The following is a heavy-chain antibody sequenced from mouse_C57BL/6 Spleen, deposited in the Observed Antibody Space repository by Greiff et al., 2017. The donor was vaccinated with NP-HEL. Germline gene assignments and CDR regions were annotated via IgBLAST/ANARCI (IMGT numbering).Heavy chain of an antibody. Sequence: VQLQQSGAELVKPGASVKISCKASGYAFSSYWMNWVKQRPGKGLEWIGQIYPGDGDTNYNGKFKGKATLTADKSSSTAYMQLSSLTSADSAVYFCARLGADYAMDYWGQGTSVTVSS. CDR2: IYPGDGDT. J-gene: IGHJ4*01. CDR1: GYAFSSYW. CDR3: ARLGADYAMDY. V-gene: IGHV1-80*01. D-gene: IGHD4-1*01.